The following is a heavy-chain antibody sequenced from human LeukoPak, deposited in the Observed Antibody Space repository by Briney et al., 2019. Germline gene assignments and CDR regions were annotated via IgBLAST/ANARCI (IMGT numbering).Heavy chain of an antibody. Sequence: TGGCLRLSCAASDFTFSSYNMNWVLQAPGKGLEWVSSISSTSRYIYYADSVKGRFTVSRDNAKNSLYLQMNSLRAEDTAVYYCAREPFWSGYFSNLHFDYWGQGALVTVSS. D-gene: IGHD3-3*01. J-gene: IGHJ4*02. CDR3: AREPFWSGYFSNLHFDY. CDR2: ISSTSRYI. V-gene: IGHV3-21*01. CDR1: DFTFSSYN.